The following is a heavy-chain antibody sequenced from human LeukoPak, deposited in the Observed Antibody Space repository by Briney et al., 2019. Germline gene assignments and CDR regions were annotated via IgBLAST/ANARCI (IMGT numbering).Heavy chain of an antibody. Sequence: ASVKVSCKASGYTFTGYYMHWVRQAPGQGLEWMGWINPNSGGTNYAQKFQGRVTMTRDTSISTAYMELSRLRSDDTAVYYCARVYSSGLGVGLFDPWGQGTLVTVSS. CDR3: ARVYSSGLGVGLFDP. V-gene: IGHV1-2*02. CDR1: GYTFTGYY. CDR2: INPNSGGT. D-gene: IGHD6-19*01. J-gene: IGHJ5*02.